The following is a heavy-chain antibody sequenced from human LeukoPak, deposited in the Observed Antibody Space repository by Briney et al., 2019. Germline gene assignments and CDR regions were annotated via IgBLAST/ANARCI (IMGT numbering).Heavy chain of an antibody. CDR3: ASSSGYYYSHFDY. CDR2: ISGSGGST. V-gene: IGHV3-23*01. J-gene: IGHJ4*02. D-gene: IGHD3-22*01. Sequence: QSGGSLRLSCAASGFTFSSYAMSWVRQAPGKGLEWVSAISGSGGSTYYADSVKGRFTISRDNSKNTLYLQMNSLRAEDTAVYYCASSSGYYYSHFDYWGQGTLVTVSS. CDR1: GFTFSSYA.